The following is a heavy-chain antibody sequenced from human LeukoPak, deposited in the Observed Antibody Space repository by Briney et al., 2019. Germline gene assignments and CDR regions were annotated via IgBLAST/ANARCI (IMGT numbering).Heavy chain of an antibody. Sequence: GGSLRLSCAGSGFIFSDFYINWIRQSPGKGLEWLAYISPDGSYTTYGDSVKGRFVISRDNAKNSVSLQINSLRVEDTAPYFCASDQVSGVFDYWGQGARVTVS. D-gene: IGHD5/OR15-5a*01. CDR3: ASDQVSGVFDY. V-gene: IGHV3-11*05. CDR1: GFIFSDFY. CDR2: ISPDGSYT. J-gene: IGHJ4*02.